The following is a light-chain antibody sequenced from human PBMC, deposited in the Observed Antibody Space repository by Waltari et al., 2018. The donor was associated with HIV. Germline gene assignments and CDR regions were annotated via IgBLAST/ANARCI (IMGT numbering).Light chain of an antibody. CDR1: SSNIGAGFD. CDR2: GNI. CDR3: QSYDSSLSGSRV. Sequence: QSVLTQPPSVSGAPGQRVTISCTGSSSNIGAGFDVHWYQQVPGTAPKLLIYGNINRPAGVPDRFSGSKSGASASLAITGLQAEDEADYYGQSYDSSLSGSRVFGTGTKVTVL. V-gene: IGLV1-40*01. J-gene: IGLJ1*01.